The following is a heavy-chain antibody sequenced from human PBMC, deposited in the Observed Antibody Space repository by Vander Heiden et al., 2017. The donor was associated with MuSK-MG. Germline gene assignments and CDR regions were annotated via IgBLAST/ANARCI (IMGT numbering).Heavy chain of an antibody. CDR3: TRGYGDYWPPDAFDI. Sequence: EVQLVESGGGLVQPGGSLKLTCAASGFTFSGYAMHWVRQASGKGLEWVGRIRSKANSYATAYAASVKGRFTISRDDSKNTAYLQMNSLKTEDTAVYYCTRGYGDYWPPDAFDIWGQGTMVTVSS. CDR1: GFTFSGYA. CDR2: IRSKANSYAT. D-gene: IGHD4-17*01. J-gene: IGHJ3*02. V-gene: IGHV3-73*02.